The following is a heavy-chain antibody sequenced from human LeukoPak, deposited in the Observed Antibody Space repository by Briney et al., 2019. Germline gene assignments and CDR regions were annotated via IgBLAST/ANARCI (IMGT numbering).Heavy chain of an antibody. V-gene: IGHV3-23*01. D-gene: IGHD6-19*01. J-gene: IGHJ5*02. Sequence: GGSLRLSCGASGFTFSSYAMSWVRQAPGKGLEWVSAISGSGGSTYYADSVKGWFTISRDNSKNTLYLQMNSLRAEDTAVYYCAKGNPVAGTSSWFDPWGQGTLVTVSS. CDR3: AKGNPVAGTSSWFDP. CDR2: ISGSGGST. CDR1: GFTFSSYA.